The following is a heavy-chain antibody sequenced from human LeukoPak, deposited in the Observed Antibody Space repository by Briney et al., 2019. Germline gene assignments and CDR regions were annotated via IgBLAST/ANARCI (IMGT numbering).Heavy chain of an antibody. J-gene: IGHJ4*02. D-gene: IGHD4-17*01. V-gene: IGHV3-21*01. CDR2: ISSSSSYI. CDR3: ARGGYGDYDY. CDR1: GFTFSSYS. Sequence: PGGSLRLSCAASGFTFSSYSMKWVREALGKGLEWVSSISSSSSYIYYADSVKGRFTISRDNAKNSLYLQMNSLRAEDTAVYYCARGGYGDYDYWGQGTLVTVSS.